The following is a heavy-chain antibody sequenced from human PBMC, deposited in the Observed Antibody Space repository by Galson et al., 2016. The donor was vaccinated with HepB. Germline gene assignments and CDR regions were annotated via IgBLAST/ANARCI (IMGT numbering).Heavy chain of an antibody. CDR3: AKYPNLEWLSTFHY. Sequence: SLRLSCAASGFTFSSYAMAWVRQAPGKGLEWVSSLSGSGGGTYYADSVKGRFTISRDNSKNMLYLQMNSLRAEDTAVYYCAKYPNLEWLSTFHYWGQGTLVTVSS. CDR2: LSGSGGGT. D-gene: IGHD3-3*01. V-gene: IGHV3-23*01. CDR1: GFTFSSYA. J-gene: IGHJ4*02.